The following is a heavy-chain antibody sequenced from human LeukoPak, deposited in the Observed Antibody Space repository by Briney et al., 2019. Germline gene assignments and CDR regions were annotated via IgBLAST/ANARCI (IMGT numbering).Heavy chain of an antibody. V-gene: IGHV4-59*01. D-gene: IGHD6-13*01. Sequence: SETLSLTCTVSGGSISSYYWSWIRQPPGKGLEWIGYIHYSGSTNYNPSLKSRGTISVDTSKNHFSLMLSSVTAADTAVYYCARAGIGHGEYFQHWGQGTLVTVSS. CDR1: GGSISSYY. CDR3: ARAGIGHGEYFQH. CDR2: IHYSGST. J-gene: IGHJ1*01.